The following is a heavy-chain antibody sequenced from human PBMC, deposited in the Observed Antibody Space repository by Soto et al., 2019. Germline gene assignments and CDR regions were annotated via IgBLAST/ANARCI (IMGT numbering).Heavy chain of an antibody. Sequence: QVQLVESWGGVVQPGRSLRLSCAASGFTFSSYGMHWFRQAPVKGLEWGAVISYDGINKYYSDSVKGRLTISRDNSNNTLYLQMNSLRAEDTAVYYCAPWFGAFDYWGQGTLVTVSS. J-gene: IGHJ4*02. D-gene: IGHD3-10*01. CDR2: ISYDGINK. V-gene: IGHV3-30*03. CDR1: GFTFSSYG. CDR3: APWFGAFDY.